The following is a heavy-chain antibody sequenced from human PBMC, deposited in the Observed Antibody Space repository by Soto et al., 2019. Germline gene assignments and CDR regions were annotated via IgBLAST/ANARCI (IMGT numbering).Heavy chain of an antibody. CDR2: IYYSGST. D-gene: IGHD5-18*01. J-gene: IGHJ4*02. Sequence: QVQLQESGPGLVKPSETLSLTCTVSGGSISSYYWSWIRQSPGKGLEWIGNIYYSGSTKYNPSLKRRVTISVDTSKNQFSLKLSSVTAADTAVYYCARGRGDTAMAWYYWGQGTLVTVSS. CDR1: GGSISSYY. CDR3: ARGRGDTAMAWYY. V-gene: IGHV4-59*01.